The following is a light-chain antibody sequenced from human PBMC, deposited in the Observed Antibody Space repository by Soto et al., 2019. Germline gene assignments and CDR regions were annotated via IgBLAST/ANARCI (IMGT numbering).Light chain of an antibody. J-gene: IGLJ1*01. CDR2: EVT. CDR3: CSYADIIYV. Sequence: QSALTQPPSASGSPGQSVTISCTGTSNDVGGYNYVSWYQHHPGKAPKLIIYEVTKRPSGVPDRFSGSKSGNTASLSVSGLQAEDEADYYCCSYADIIYVFGTGTKVTVL. CDR1: SNDVGGYNY. V-gene: IGLV2-8*01.